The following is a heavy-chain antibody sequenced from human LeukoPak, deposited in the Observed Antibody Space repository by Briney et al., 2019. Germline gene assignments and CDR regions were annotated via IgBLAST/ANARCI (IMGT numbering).Heavy chain of an antibody. Sequence: SVKVSCKASGGTFSSYAISWVRQAPGQGLEWMGGIIPIFGTANYAQKFQGRVTITTDESTSTAYMELSSLRSEDTAVYSCASPPEAAITEDYFDYWGQGTLVTVSS. D-gene: IGHD2-2*01. CDR2: IIPIFGTA. J-gene: IGHJ4*02. CDR1: GGTFSSYA. CDR3: ASPPEAAITEDYFDY. V-gene: IGHV1-69*05.